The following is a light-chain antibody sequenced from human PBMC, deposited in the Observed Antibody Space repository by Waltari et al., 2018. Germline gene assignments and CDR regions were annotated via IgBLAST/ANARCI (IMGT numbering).Light chain of an antibody. CDR3: QQYYSYPYS. J-gene: IGKJ2*03. CDR1: QSFSSS. Sequence: DIQMTQSPSSLSASVGDTVTITCRASQSFSSSLAWYQQKPGKAPKLLIYSASSLQSGVPSRFSGSKSGTDFTLTISSLQPEDIASSYCQQYYSYPYSFGQGTKVEIK. CDR2: SAS. V-gene: IGKV1-27*01.